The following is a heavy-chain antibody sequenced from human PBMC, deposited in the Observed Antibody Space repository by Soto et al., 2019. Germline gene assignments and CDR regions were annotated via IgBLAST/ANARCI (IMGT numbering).Heavy chain of an antibody. J-gene: IGHJ4*02. V-gene: IGHV1-18*01. CDR1: GYTFTTYG. CDR2: ISPASGVT. Sequence: QVPLVQSEGEVKQPGASVKVSCKASGYTFTTYGLCWVRQVPGQGLEWMGYISPASGVTTYAQSLQGRVTMTTDTSPGTVYMELRSLRSDDTAIYYCAREMWTRSGPQNFFDYWGQGALVTVSS. D-gene: IGHD6-25*01. CDR3: AREMWTRSGPQNFFDY.